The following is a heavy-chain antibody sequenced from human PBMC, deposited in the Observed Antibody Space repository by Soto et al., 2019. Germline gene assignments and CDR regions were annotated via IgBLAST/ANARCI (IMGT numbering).Heavy chain of an antibody. CDR3: ARARETSEGGYFDY. J-gene: IGHJ4*02. D-gene: IGHD3-16*01. CDR1: AGTFSRHA. Sequence: QVQLVQSGAEVKKPRSSVKVSCKASAGTFSRHAISWVRQSPGQGLEWMGGIIPIFGTANYAQKFQDRVTITADESTSTAYMELSSLRSEDTAVYYCARARETSEGGYFDYWGQGTLVTVSS. CDR2: IIPIFGTA. V-gene: IGHV1-69*12.